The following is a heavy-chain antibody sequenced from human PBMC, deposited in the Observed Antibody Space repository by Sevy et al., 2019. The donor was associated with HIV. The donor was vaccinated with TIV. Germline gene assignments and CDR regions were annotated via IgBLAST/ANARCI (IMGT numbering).Heavy chain of an antibody. CDR2: IKQDGSEK. D-gene: IGHD3-22*01. J-gene: IGHJ4*02. Sequence: GGSLRLSCAASGFTFSSYWMSWVRQAPGKGLEWVANIKQDGSEKYYVHSVKGRFTISRDNAKNSLYLQMNSLRAEDTAVYYCARDYYDSSGYLDLFGYWGQGTLVTVSS. CDR1: GFTFSSYW. CDR3: ARDYYDSSGYLDLFGY. V-gene: IGHV3-7*01.